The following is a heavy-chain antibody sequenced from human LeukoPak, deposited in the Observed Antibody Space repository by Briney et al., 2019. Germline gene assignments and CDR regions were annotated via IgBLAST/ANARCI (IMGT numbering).Heavy chain of an antibody. CDR3: ARDWGELRYFDY. CDR2: INPNSGGT. CDR1: GYTFTDYY. J-gene: IGHJ4*02. Sequence: ASVKVSCKTSGYTFTDYYIHWVRQAPGQGLDWMGWINPNSGGTYYARKFQGRVTMTRDTSISTAYMELSRLRSDDTAVYYCARDWGELRYFDYWGQGTLVTVSS. V-gene: IGHV1-2*02. D-gene: IGHD1-26*01.